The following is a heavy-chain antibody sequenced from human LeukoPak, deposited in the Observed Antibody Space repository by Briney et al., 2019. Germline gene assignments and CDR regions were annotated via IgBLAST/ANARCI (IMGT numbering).Heavy chain of an antibody. J-gene: IGHJ4*02. CDR1: GGSISSGDYY. CDR2: FYYSGST. CDR3: ARAVVGFGELDDPYYFDY. D-gene: IGHD3-10*01. V-gene: IGHV4-30-4*02. Sequence: PSETLSLTCTVSGGSISSGDYYWSWIRQPPGKGLEWIGYFYYSGSTYYNPSLKSRVTISVDTSKNQFSLKLSSVTAADTAVYYCARAVVGFGELDDPYYFDYWGQGTLVTVSS.